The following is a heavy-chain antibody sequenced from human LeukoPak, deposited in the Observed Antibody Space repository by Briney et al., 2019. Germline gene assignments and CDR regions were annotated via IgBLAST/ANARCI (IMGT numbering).Heavy chain of an antibody. CDR3: ARGEGIVDY. CDR1: GFTFSSYA. Sequence: GGSLRLSCAASGFTFSSYAMNWVRQAPGKGLEWVAVISYDGSNKYYADSVKGRFTISRDNSKNTLYLQMSSLRAEDTAVYYCARGEGIVDYWGQGTLVTVSS. D-gene: IGHD1-26*01. J-gene: IGHJ4*02. CDR2: ISYDGSNK. V-gene: IGHV3-30*15.